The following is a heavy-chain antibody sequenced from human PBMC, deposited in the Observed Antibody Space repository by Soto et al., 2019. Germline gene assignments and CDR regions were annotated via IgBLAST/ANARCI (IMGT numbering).Heavy chain of an antibody. D-gene: IGHD2-8*01. CDR2: ISYDGSNK. Sequence: SLRLSCAASGFTFSSYGMHWVRQAPGKGLEWVAVISYDGSNKYYADSVKGRFTISRDNSKNTLYLQMNSLRAEDTAVYYCAKDGWIYCTNGVCPNTYFDYWGQGTLVTASS. CDR1: GFTFSSYG. V-gene: IGHV3-30*18. CDR3: AKDGWIYCTNGVCPNTYFDY. J-gene: IGHJ4*02.